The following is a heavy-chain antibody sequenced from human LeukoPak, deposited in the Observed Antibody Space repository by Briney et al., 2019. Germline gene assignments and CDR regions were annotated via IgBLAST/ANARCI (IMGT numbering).Heavy chain of an antibody. V-gene: IGHV1-2*04. CDR2: INPNSGGT. J-gene: IGHJ4*02. CDR3: ARAKEIAVAPFDY. Sequence: GASVKVSCKASGYTFTGYYMHWVRQAPGQGLEWMGWINPNSGGTNYAQKFQGWVTMTRDTSISTAYMELSRLRSDDTAVYYCARAKEIAVAPFDYWGQGTLVTVSS. D-gene: IGHD6-19*01. CDR1: GYTFTGYY.